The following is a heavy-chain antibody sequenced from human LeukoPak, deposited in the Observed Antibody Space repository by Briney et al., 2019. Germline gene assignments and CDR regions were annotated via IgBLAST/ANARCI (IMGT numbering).Heavy chain of an antibody. V-gene: IGHV4-59*08. Sequence: SETLSLTCTVSGGSLSNYYWSWIRLPPGKGLEWIGYIYYSGSTNYNPSLKSRVTISVDTSKNQFSLKLSSVTAADTAVYYCAKSGTVGAMPVWGQGTLVTVSS. D-gene: IGHD1-26*01. CDR2: IYYSGST. J-gene: IGHJ4*02. CDR3: AKSGTVGAMPV. CDR1: GGSLSNYY.